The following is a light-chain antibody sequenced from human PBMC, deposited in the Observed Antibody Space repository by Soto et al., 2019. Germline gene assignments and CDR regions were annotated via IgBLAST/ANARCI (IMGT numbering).Light chain of an antibody. Sequence: EIVLTQSPGTLSLSPGERATLSCRASQSVSSTYFAWYQQKPGQSPRLLIYGASSRATGIPDRFSGSGSGTDFTLTISRLEPEDFAVYYCQQYYNWWTFGQGTKVDIK. V-gene: IGKV3-20*01. CDR1: QSVSSTY. CDR3: QQYYNWWT. J-gene: IGKJ1*01. CDR2: GAS.